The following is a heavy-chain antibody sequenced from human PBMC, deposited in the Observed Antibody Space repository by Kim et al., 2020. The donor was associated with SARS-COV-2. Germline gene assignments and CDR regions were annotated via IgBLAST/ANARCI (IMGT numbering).Heavy chain of an antibody. J-gene: IGHJ6*02. CDR2: T. D-gene: IGHD4-4*01. Sequence: TYYADAVGGRFTISRDNAKNSLYLHKNSLRAEDTAVYFCTREDYRAMDVWGQGTTVTVSS. V-gene: IGHV3-48*04. CDR3: TREDYRAMDV.